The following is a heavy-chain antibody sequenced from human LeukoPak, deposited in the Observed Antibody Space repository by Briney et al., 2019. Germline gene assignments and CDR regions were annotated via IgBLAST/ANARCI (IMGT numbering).Heavy chain of an antibody. Sequence: PGGSLRLSCVASGFTFSSYSMNWVRQAPGKGLEWVSSISSSSSYIYYADSVKGRFTISRDNAKNSLYLQMNSLRAEDTAVYYCTKFFLGRRDYVWESYRYLAFDIWGHGTMVTVSS. CDR2: ISSSSSYI. J-gene: IGHJ3*02. V-gene: IGHV3-21*01. CDR1: GFTFSSYS. CDR3: TKFFLGRRDYVWESYRYLAFDI. D-gene: IGHD3-16*02.